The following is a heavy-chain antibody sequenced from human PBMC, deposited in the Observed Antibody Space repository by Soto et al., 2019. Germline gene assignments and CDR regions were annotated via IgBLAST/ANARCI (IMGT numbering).Heavy chain of an antibody. D-gene: IGHD5-12*01. J-gene: IGHJ6*02. CDR3: ARDKERVRLGGNYYSAMDV. V-gene: IGHV1-69*12. CDR1: GGTFSTSA. Sequence: QVQLVQSGAEVMQPGSSVRVSCKASGGTFSTSAISWVRQAPGQGLEWMGGIIPIFGTADYAQKFQGRVTITADESTSTAYMELSSLRSEDTAVYFCARDKERVRLGGNYYSAMDVWGQGTTVTVSS. CDR2: IIPIFGTA.